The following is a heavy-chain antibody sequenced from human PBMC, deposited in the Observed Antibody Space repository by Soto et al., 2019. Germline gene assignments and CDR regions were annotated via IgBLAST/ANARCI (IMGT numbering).Heavy chain of an antibody. J-gene: IGHJ5*02. Sequence: SETLSLTCTVSGGSISMSSYYWGWIRQPPGKGLEWIGSIYYSGSTYYNPSLKSRVTIFVDTSKNLFSLRLSSVTAADTAVYYCARLYMVRGVMDWFDPWGQGTLVTVSS. CDR3: ARLYMVRGVMDWFDP. V-gene: IGHV4-39*02. D-gene: IGHD3-10*01. CDR1: GGSISMSSYY. CDR2: IYYSGST.